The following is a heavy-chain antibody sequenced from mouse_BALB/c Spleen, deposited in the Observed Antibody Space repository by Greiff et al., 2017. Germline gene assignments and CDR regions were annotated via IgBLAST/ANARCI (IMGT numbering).Heavy chain of an antibody. J-gene: IGHJ1*01. Sequence: EVQLQQSGAELVKPGASVKLSCTASGFNIKDTYMHWVKQRPEQGLEWIGRIDPANGNTKYDPKFQGKATITADTSSNTAYLQLSSLTSEDTAVYYCARSLTKDWYFDVWGAGTTVTVSS. CDR3: ARSLTKDWYFDV. V-gene: IGHV14-3*02. CDR2: IDPANGNT. D-gene: IGHD1-1*01. CDR1: GFNIKDTY.